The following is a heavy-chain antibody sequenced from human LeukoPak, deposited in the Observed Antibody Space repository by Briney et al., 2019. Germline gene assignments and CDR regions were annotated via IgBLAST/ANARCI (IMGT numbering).Heavy chain of an antibody. J-gene: IGHJ4*02. CDR3: AKSGSGSYLYYFDY. CDR2: ITGGGGST. D-gene: IGHD3-10*01. Sequence: PGGSLRLSCAASGFTFSSYAMSWVRQAPGKGLEWVSAITGGGGSTHYADSVKGRFTISRDNSKNTLYLQMNSLRAEDTAVYYCAKSGSGSYLYYFDYWGQGTLVTVSS. V-gene: IGHV3-23*01. CDR1: GFTFSSYA.